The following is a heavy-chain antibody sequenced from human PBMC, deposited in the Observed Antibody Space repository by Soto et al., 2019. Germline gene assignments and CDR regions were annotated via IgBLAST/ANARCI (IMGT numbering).Heavy chain of an antibody. Sequence: GGSLRLSCAGSGFTFSSSCMSWVRQAPGKGLEWVANIKEDGSQKYYVDSVKGRFTISRDNAKNSLDLQMSSLRAEDTAVYYCARVFRDYSYGPVDYWGQGTQVTVSS. V-gene: IGHV3-7*03. D-gene: IGHD3-10*01. J-gene: IGHJ4*02. CDR2: IKEDGSQK. CDR3: ARVFRDYSYGPVDY. CDR1: GFTFSSSC.